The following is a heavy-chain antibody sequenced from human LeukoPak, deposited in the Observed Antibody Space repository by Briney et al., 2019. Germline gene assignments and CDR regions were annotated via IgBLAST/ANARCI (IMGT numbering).Heavy chain of an antibody. CDR1: GFTFNNSA. CDR3: AKGSGINHYHWIDP. V-gene: IGHV3-23*01. D-gene: IGHD1-14*01. CDR2: ISGGGGFS. J-gene: IGHJ5*02. Sequence: GGSLRLSCAASGFTFNNSAMSWVRQAPGKGLQWVSAISGGGGFSYYANSVKGRFTISRDNSKNTLHLQMDSLRAEDTALYYCAKGSGINHYHWIDPWGQGTLVTVSS.